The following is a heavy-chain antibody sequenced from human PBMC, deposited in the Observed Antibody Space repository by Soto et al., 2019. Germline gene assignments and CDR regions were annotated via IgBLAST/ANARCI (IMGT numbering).Heavy chain of an antibody. D-gene: IGHD2-8*01. V-gene: IGHV3-30*18. CDR3: AKVSSAWYAGFFDL. CDR2: IKSDGSI. CDR1: GFRFSSYG. Sequence: GGSLRLSCAASGFRFSSYGMHWVRQAPGKGLEWVAAIKSDGSIYYADSVKGRFTISRDNSMNTLYLQMNTLRAEDTAVYYCAKVSSAWYAGFFDLWGQGTLVTVSS. J-gene: IGHJ4*02.